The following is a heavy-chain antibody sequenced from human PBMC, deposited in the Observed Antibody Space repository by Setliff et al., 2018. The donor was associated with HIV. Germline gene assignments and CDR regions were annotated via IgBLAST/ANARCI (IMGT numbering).Heavy chain of an antibody. J-gene: IGHJ4*02. Sequence: SETLSLTCTVSGGSISSSSYYWGWIRQPPGKGLEWIGTIHYSGSTYYNPSLKSRVTISVDTSKNQFSLKVSSVTAADTAVYYCARDRSSGGYTYGLIDYWGQGRLVTVS. CDR1: GGSISSSSYY. D-gene: IGHD5-18*01. CDR2: IHYSGST. CDR3: ARDRSSGGYTYGLIDY. V-gene: IGHV4-39*07.